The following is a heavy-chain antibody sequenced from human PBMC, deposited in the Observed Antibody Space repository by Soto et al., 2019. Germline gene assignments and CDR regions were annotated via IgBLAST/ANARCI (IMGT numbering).Heavy chain of an antibody. CDR1: GGTFSSYA. J-gene: IGHJ4*02. D-gene: IGHD1-26*01. V-gene: IGHV1-69*13. CDR3: ARGPRVEGSYDPGY. Sequence: GASVKVSCKASGGTFSSYAISWVRQAPGQGLEWMGGIIPIFGTANYAQKFQGRVTITADESTSTAYMELSSLRSEDTAVYYCARGPRVEGSYDPGYWGQGTLVTVSS. CDR2: IIPIFGTA.